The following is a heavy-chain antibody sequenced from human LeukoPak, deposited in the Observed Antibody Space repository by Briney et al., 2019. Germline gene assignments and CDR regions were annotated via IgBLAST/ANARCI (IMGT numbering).Heavy chain of an antibody. Sequence: GGSLRLSCAASGFTFSSYAMSWVRQAPGKGLEWVSGINWNGGSTGYADSVKGRFTISRDNAKNSLYLQMNSLRAEDTALYYCARGGSYYSDNYYMDVWGKGTTVTVSS. D-gene: IGHD1-26*01. CDR2: INWNGGST. CDR3: ARGGSYYSDNYYMDV. CDR1: GFTFSSYA. V-gene: IGHV3-20*04. J-gene: IGHJ6*03.